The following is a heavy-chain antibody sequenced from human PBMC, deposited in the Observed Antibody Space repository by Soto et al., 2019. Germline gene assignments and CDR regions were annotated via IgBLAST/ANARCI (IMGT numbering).Heavy chain of an antibody. CDR2: ISGSGGST. J-gene: IGHJ4*02. CDR1: GFTFSSYA. D-gene: IGHD1-26*01. V-gene: IGHV3-23*01. CDR3: ANHPRPIVGATGVFDY. Sequence: GGSLRLSCAASGFTFSSYAMSWVRQAPGKGLEWVSAISGSGGSTYYADSVKGRFTISRDNSKNTLYLQMNSLRAEDTAVYYCANHPRPIVGATGVFDYWGQGTLVTVSS.